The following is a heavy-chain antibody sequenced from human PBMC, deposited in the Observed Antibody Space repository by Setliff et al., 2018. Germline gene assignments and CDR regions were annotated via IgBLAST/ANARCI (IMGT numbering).Heavy chain of an antibody. CDR1: GVSISDFF. J-gene: IGHJ4*02. CDR2: TYYSGDT. CDR3: ARGGYSRGPPVYYFDY. D-gene: IGHD5-12*01. V-gene: IGHV4-59*12. Sequence: SETLSLTCTVSGVSISDFFWSWLRQPPGKGLEYIGFTYYSGDTNYNPSLKSRVTISVDTSKNQFSLKLSSVTAADTAVYYCARGGYSRGPPVYYFDYWGQGTLVTVSS.